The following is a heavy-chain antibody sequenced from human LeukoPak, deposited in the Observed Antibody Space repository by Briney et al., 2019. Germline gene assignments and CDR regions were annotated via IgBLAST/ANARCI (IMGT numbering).Heavy chain of an antibody. CDR2: IYPGDSDT. CDR3: ARHGTRGYSYGWVHY. CDR1: GYSFTSYW. V-gene: IGHV5-51*01. Sequence: GESLKISCKGSGYSFTSYWIGWVRQMPGKNLEWMGIIYPGDSDTRYSPSFQGQVTISADKSISTAYLQWSSLKASDTAMYYCARHGTRGYSYGWVHYWGQGTLVTVSS. D-gene: IGHD5-18*01. J-gene: IGHJ4*02.